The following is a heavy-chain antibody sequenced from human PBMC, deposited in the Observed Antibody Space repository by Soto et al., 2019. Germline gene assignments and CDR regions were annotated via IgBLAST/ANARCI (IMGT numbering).Heavy chain of an antibody. CDR3: ARVVVGATYFAY. CDR2: ISSSGRYT. V-gene: IGHV3-11*06. CDR1: GFTFSDHY. Sequence: QVQLVESGGGLVKPGGSLRLSCAPSGFTFSDHYMSWIRQAPGKGLEWVSYISSSGRYTDYADAVKGRFTISRDNAKKSLYLDMNSLRVEDTAVYYCARVVVGATYFAYWGQGTLVSVSS. J-gene: IGHJ4*02. D-gene: IGHD1-26*01.